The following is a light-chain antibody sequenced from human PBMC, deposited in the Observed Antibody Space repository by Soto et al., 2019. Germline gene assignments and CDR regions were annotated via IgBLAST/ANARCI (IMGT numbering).Light chain of an antibody. CDR3: IAYPGSNNLV. CDR1: SSDVGGYNY. J-gene: IGLJ2*01. CDR2: EVS. Sequence: QSALTQPPSASGSPGQSVTISCTGTSSDVGGYNYVSWYQQHPGKAPKLMIYEVSKRPSGVPDRFSGSKSGNTASLTVSGLQAEDEADYDCIAYPGSNNLVFGGGTKLTVL. V-gene: IGLV2-8*01.